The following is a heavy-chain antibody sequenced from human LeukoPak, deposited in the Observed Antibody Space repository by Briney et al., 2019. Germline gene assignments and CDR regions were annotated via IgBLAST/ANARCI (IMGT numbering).Heavy chain of an antibody. Sequence: PSETLSLTCTVSGGSISSYYWSWIRQHPGKGLEWIGYIYYSGSTYYNPSRKSRVSLLVDTSKNQFSLKLRSVTAADTAVYYCARAYYGSGNFYFDYWGQGTLVTVSS. J-gene: IGHJ4*02. V-gene: IGHV4-59*06. CDR1: GGSISSYY. CDR2: IYYSGST. D-gene: IGHD3-10*01. CDR3: ARAYYGSGNFYFDY.